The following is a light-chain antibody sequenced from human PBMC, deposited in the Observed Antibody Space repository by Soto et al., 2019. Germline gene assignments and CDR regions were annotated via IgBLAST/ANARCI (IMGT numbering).Light chain of an antibody. CDR3: QQRGDWPPIT. J-gene: IGKJ5*01. V-gene: IGKV3-11*01. CDR1: QSVSSS. CDR2: SGN. Sequence: EIVLTQSPATLSLSPGERATLSCRASQSVSSSVAWYQHKPGQSPRLVVYSGNKRAPGIPARFSGSGSGTDFTLTISSLEPEDFAVYYCQQRGDWPPITFGQGTRLEIK.